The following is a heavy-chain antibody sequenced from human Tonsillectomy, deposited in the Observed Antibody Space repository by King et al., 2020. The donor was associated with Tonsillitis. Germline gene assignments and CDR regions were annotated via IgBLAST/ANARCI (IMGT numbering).Heavy chain of an antibody. CDR1: GFTFSTYS. CDR2: ISRSSTTI. V-gene: IGHV3-48*02. J-gene: IGHJ4*02. D-gene: IGHD3-10*01. CDR3: ARVPFCDYYGSGTYEDY. Sequence: VQLVESGGGLVQPGGSLRLSCAASGFTFSTYSMNWVRQAPGKGLEWVSYISRSSTTIYYADSVKGRFTISRDNAKNSLYLQMNSLRDEDTAVYYCARVPFCDYYGSGTYEDYWGQGTLVSVSS.